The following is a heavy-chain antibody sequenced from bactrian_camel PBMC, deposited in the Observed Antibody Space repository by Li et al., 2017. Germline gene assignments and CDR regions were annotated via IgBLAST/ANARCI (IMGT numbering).Heavy chain of an antibody. CDR1: TKTRSYC. CDR2: IDSDWST. J-gene: IGHJ4*01. D-gene: IGHD1*01. V-gene: IGHV3S53*01. CDR3: AARQPACAGDYWHYTSNYPY. Sequence: QLVESGGGSVQAGGSLTLSCVASTKTRSYCMGWFRQTPGKEREGVAAIDSDWSTTYAASVKGRFTISQDNRYNTVYLHMSSLKPEDSAMYYCAARQPACAGDYWHYTSNYPYWGQGTQVTVS.